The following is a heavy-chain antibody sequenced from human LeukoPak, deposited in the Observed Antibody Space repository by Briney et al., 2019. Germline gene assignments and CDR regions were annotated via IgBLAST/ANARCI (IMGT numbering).Heavy chain of an antibody. V-gene: IGHV1-2*02. CDR2: INPNSGGT. J-gene: IGHJ3*02. CDR1: GYTFTSYY. Sequence: GASVKVSCKASGYTFTSYYMHWVRQAPGQGLEWMGWINPNSGGTNYAQKFQGRVTMTRDTSISTAYMELSRLRSDDTAVYYCARVVFAVAGVDAFDIWGQGTMVTVSS. D-gene: IGHD6-19*01. CDR3: ARVVFAVAGVDAFDI.